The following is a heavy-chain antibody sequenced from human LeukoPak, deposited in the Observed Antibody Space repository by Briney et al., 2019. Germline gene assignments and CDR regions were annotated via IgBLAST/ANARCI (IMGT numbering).Heavy chain of an antibody. CDR3: ARVLLPLYGMDV. CDR1: GFTFSGYS. V-gene: IGHV3-23*01. Sequence: GGSLRLSCAASGFTFSGYSMSWVRQPPGKGLEWVSSISTSGGNTYYADSVKGRFTISRDNFKNTLYLQMNSLRAEDTAVYYCARVLLPLYGMDVWGQGTTVTVSS. CDR2: ISTSGGNT. J-gene: IGHJ6*02. D-gene: IGHD3-22*01.